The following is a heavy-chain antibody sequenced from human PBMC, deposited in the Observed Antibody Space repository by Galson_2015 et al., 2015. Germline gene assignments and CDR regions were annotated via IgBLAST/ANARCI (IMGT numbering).Heavy chain of an antibody. Sequence: QSGAEVKKPGESLKISCKGSGYSFTSYWIGWVRQMPGKGLEWMGIIYPGGSDTRYSPSFQGQVTISADKSISTAYLQWSSLKASDTAMYYCARRDGLYSGYGGWFDPWGQGTQVTVSS. V-gene: IGHV5-51*01. J-gene: IGHJ5*02. CDR2: IYPGGSDT. CDR1: GYSFTSYW. CDR3: ARRDGLYSGYGGWFDP. D-gene: IGHD5-12*01.